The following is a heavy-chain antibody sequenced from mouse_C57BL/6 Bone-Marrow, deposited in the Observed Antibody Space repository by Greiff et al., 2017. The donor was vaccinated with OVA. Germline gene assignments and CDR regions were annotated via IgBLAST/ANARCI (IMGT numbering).Heavy chain of an antibody. D-gene: IGHD2-1*01. V-gene: IGHV5-4*03. CDR3: ARYYGNYY. J-gene: IGHJ3*01. CDR1: GFTFSSYA. Sequence: EVKLVESGGGLVKPGGSLKLSCAASGFTFSSYAMSWVRQTPEKRLEWVATSSDGGSYIYYPDNVKGRFTISRDNAKNNLYLQMSHLKSEDTAMYYCARYYGNYYWGQGTLVTVSA. CDR2: SSDGGSYI.